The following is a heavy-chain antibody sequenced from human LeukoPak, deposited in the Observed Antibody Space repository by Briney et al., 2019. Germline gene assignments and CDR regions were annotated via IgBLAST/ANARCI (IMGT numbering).Heavy chain of an antibody. CDR1: RFTFSDYY. Sequence: GGSLRLSCVASRFTFSDYYMTWIRQAPGKGLEWVSYISDSSNIIYYTDSVKGRFAISRDNAKNSLYLQMNSLRAEDTAVYYCARLRIRNCSGGTCYSTFFDSWGQGTLVTVSS. D-gene: IGHD2-15*01. CDR3: ARLRIRNCSGGTCYSTFFDS. J-gene: IGHJ4*02. CDR2: ISDSSNII. V-gene: IGHV3-11*04.